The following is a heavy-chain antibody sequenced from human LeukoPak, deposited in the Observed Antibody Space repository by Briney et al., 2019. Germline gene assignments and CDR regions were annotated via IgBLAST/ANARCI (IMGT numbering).Heavy chain of an antibody. CDR3: ARTREGAAAGNYYYYMDV. CDR1: GYTFTSYG. J-gene: IGHJ6*03. Sequence: GASVKVSCKASGYTFTSYGISWVRQAPGQGLEWMGWISAYNGNTNYAQKLQGRVTMTTDTSTSTAYMELRSLRSDDTAVYYCARTREGAAAGNYYYYMDVWGKGATVTVS. D-gene: IGHD6-13*01. V-gene: IGHV1-18*01. CDR2: ISAYNGNT.